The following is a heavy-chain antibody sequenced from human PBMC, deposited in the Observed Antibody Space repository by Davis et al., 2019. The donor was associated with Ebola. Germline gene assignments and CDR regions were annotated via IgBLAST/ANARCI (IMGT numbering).Heavy chain of an antibody. J-gene: IGHJ4*01. CDR2: ISGSGGST. Sequence: GESLKISCAASGFTFGSYSMHWVRQAPGKGLEWVSSISGSGGSTYYGDSVKGRFTISRDNSRNTLYLQMNSLRAEDTAMYYCVNLPEYCKNGLCYIGRSGYWGHGTLVTVSS. V-gene: IGHV3-23*01. CDR1: GFTFGSYS. CDR3: VNLPEYCKNGLCYIGRSGY. D-gene: IGHD2-8*01.